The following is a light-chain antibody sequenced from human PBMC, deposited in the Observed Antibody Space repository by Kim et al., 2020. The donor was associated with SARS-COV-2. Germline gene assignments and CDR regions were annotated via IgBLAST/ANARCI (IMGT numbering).Light chain of an antibody. Sequence: SVSPGQTASIACSGDKLGDKYACWYQQKPGQSPVLVIYQDNKRPSGIPARFSGSYSGNTATLTISGTQAMDEADYYCQAWDSGTVVFGGGTQLTVL. CDR3: QAWDSGTVV. CDR1: KLGDKY. J-gene: IGLJ2*01. CDR2: QDN. V-gene: IGLV3-1*01.